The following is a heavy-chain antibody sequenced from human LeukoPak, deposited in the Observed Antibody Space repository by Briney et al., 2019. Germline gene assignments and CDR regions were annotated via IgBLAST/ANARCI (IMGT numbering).Heavy chain of an antibody. Sequence: ASVKVSCKASGYTFTGYYMHWVRQAPGQGLEWMERINPNSGGTNYAQKFQGRVTMTRDTSISTAYMELSRLRSDDTAVYYCARPYGSGSYYSDYWGQGTLVTVSS. CDR2: INPNSGGT. D-gene: IGHD3-10*01. V-gene: IGHV1-2*06. CDR3: ARPYGSGSYYSDY. CDR1: GYTFTGYY. J-gene: IGHJ4*02.